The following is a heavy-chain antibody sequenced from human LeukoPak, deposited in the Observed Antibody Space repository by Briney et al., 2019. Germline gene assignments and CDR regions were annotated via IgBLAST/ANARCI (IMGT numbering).Heavy chain of an antibody. CDR1: GYTFTSYA. V-gene: IGHV1-69*13. D-gene: IGHD3-22*01. Sequence: SVKVSCKAPGYTFTSYAISWVRQAPGQGLEWMGGIIPIFGTANYAQKFQGRVTITADESTSTAYMELSSLRSEDTAVYYCARDLDSSGYFDYWGQGTLVTVSS. J-gene: IGHJ4*02. CDR2: IIPIFGTA. CDR3: ARDLDSSGYFDY.